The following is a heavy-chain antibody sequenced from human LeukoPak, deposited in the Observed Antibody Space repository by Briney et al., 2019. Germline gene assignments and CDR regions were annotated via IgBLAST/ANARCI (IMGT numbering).Heavy chain of an antibody. CDR2: ISDSGHT. Sequence: GGSLRLSCAASGFIFSSYVMHWVRQAPGKGLEWVSSISDSGHTSYPDSLKGRFNIYRDNAKSSLYLQMNSLRAEDTAVYYCARDLVVGGFRSWAFDIWGQGTMVTVSS. D-gene: IGHD2-15*01. V-gene: IGHV3-21*01. J-gene: IGHJ3*02. CDR1: GFIFSSYV. CDR3: ARDLVVGGFRSWAFDI.